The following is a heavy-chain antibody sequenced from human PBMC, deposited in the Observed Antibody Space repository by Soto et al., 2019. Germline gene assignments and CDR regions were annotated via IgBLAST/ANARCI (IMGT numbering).Heavy chain of an antibody. CDR1: GDSISSPKW. Sequence: QVQLQESGPGLVKPSGTLSLTCAVSGDSISSPKWWTWLRQPPGKGLEWIGDLLHSGTTNYNPSLMRGVPLSVHTPQQPFSLKRTSAAAAVTAIYYCAYSTGWYRREVWGQGTWVTVSS. CDR2: LLHSGTT. V-gene: IGHV4-4*02. D-gene: IGHD6-19*01. J-gene: IGHJ3*01. CDR3: AYSTGWYRREV.